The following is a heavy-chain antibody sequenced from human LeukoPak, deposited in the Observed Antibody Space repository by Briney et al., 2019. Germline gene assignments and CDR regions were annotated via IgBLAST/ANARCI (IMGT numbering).Heavy chain of an antibody. J-gene: IGHJ4*02. V-gene: IGHV3-23*01. CDR1: GFTFSSYA. CDR3: AKSASVAGWFYFDS. D-gene: IGHD6-19*01. Sequence: PGGSLRLSCAAPGFTFSSYAMNWVRQAPGKGLEWVSSIIGSGGNTYYADSAKGRFTISRDNSNNTLFLQMNSLRAEDTAVYYCAKSASVAGWFYFDSWGQGTLVTVSS. CDR2: IIGSGGNT.